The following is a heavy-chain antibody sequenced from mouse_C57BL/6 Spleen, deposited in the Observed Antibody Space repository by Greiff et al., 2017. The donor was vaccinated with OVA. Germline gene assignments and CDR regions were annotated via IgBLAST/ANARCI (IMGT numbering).Heavy chain of an antibody. Sequence: ESGPGLVKPSQSLSLTCSVTGYSITSGYYWNWIRQFPGNKLEWMGYISYDGSNNYNPSLKNRISITRDTSKNQFFLKLNSVTTEDTATYYCAREVYDYDFDYWGQGTTLTVSS. D-gene: IGHD2-4*01. CDR2: ISYDGSN. CDR3: AREVYDYDFDY. CDR1: GYSITSGYY. J-gene: IGHJ2*01. V-gene: IGHV3-6*01.